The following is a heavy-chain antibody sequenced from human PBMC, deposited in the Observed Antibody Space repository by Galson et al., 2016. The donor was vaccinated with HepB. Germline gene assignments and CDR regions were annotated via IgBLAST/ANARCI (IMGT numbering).Heavy chain of an antibody. CDR3: ARGGKDRGSPRASDNWFAP. Sequence: SETLSLTCAVSGVSIRRSNWWSWVCQSPGKGLEWIGEIHHSGSTIYNPSLKSRVTTSVDSSKNQLSLSLRSVTAADTAVYYCARGGKDRGSPRASDNWFAPWGQGTLVTVSS. CDR2: IHHSGST. J-gene: IGHJ5*02. V-gene: IGHV4-4*02. D-gene: IGHD1-26*01. CDR1: GVSIRRSNW.